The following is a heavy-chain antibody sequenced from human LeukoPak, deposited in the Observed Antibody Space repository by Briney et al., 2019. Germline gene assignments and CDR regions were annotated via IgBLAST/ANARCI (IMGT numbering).Heavy chain of an antibody. Sequence: GGSLRLSCAASGFTFSSYAMSWVRQAPGKGLEWVSFISPSGDRTSNADSVEGRFTISRDNTRSTLYLQMNSLRDEDTGVYYCAIMHGYYDGSGFWVQWGQGTLVTVSS. CDR2: ISPSGDRT. J-gene: IGHJ4*02. CDR1: GFTFSSYA. D-gene: IGHD3-22*01. CDR3: AIMHGYYDGSGFWVQ. V-gene: IGHV3-23*01.